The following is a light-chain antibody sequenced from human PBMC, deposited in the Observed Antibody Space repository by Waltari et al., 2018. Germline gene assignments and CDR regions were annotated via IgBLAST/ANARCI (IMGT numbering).Light chain of an antibody. CDR1: QGIGSS. J-gene: IGKJ5*01. CDR2: DAS. Sequence: AFQLTQSPSSLSAFLGDRVTIACRASQGIGSSLVWYQKKPGKPPKLLIYDASTLESGVPSRFSGSGSGADFTLTISSLQPEDFATYYCQRYDAYPIIFGQGTRLDIK. CDR3: QRYDAYPII. V-gene: IGKV1-13*02.